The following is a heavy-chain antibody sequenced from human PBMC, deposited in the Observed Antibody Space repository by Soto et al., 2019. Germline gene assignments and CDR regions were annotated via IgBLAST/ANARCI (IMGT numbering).Heavy chain of an antibody. CDR2: IYWNDDK. J-gene: IGHJ1*01. CDR1: GFSLSTSGVG. V-gene: IGHV2-5*01. CDR3: AHSIRTGATRSEYFQH. Sequence: SGPTLVNPTQTLTLTCTFSGFSLSTSGVGVGWIRQPPGKALEWLALIYWNDDKRYSPSLKSRLTITKDTSKNQVVLTMTNMDPVDTATYYXAHSIRTGATRSEYFQHWGQGTLVTVSS. D-gene: IGHD1-26*01.